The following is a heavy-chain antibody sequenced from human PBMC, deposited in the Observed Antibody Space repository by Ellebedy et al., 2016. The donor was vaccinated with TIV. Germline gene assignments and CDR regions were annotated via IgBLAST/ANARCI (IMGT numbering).Heavy chain of an antibody. D-gene: IGHD3-22*01. V-gene: IGHV4-34*01. CDR2: MHHSGIT. J-gene: IGHJ3*02. Sequence: SQTLSLTCAVNGGSFSGYYWTWIRQTPGKGLEWLAEMHHSGITDYSPSLNRRVSISVDTSKNQFSLNLTSVTAADTAVHYCARGSHYMRVVVFTSDAFDIWGQGTMVTVSS. CDR3: ARGSHYMRVVVFTSDAFDI. CDR1: GGSFSGYY.